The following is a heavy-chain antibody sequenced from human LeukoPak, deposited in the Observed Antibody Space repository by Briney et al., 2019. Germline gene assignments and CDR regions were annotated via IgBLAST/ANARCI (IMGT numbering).Heavy chain of an antibody. D-gene: IGHD5-24*01. Sequence: SVKVSCKASGGTFSSYAISWVRQAPGQGLEWMGRIIPIFGIANYAQKFQGRVTITVDKSTSTAYMELSSLRSEDTAVYYCAREEMATVYNWFDPWGQGTLVTVSS. J-gene: IGHJ5*02. V-gene: IGHV1-69*04. CDR1: GGTFSSYA. CDR3: AREEMATVYNWFDP. CDR2: IIPIFGIA.